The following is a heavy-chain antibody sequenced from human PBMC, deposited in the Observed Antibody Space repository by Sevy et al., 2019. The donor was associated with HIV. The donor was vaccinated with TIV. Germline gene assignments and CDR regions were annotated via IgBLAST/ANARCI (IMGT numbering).Heavy chain of an antibody. J-gene: IGHJ5*02. CDR3: ARARADYDYVWGSYRYDNWFDP. V-gene: IGHV1-69*06. CDR1: GGTFSSYA. Sequence: ASVKVSCKASGGTFSSYAISWVRQAPGQGLEWMGGIIPIFGTANYAQKFQGRVTITADKSTRTAYMELSSLRSEDTALYYCARARADYDYVWGSYRYDNWFDPWGQGTLVTVSS. D-gene: IGHD3-16*02. CDR2: IIPIFGTA.